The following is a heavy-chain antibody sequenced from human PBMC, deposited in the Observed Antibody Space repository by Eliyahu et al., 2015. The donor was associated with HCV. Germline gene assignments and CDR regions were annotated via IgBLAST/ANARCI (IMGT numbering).Heavy chain of an antibody. V-gene: IGHV3-64D*06. Sequence: EVQLVESGGGLVQPGGSLRLSCSVSGFTLRSCPMHWVRQAPGKGLEFVSAISXTGGTTYYADXVKGRFTISRDDSYNVLYLQMSSLRVDDTAVYYCARDGWTWNAPMFYFDHWGQGTLVTVSS. D-gene: IGHD1-1*01. J-gene: IGHJ4*02. CDR1: GFTLRSCP. CDR2: ISXTGGTT. CDR3: ARDGWTWNAPMFYFDH.